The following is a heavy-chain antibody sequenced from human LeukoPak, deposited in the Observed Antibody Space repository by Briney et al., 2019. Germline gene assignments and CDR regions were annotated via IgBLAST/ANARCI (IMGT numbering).Heavy chain of an antibody. CDR3: ARWNLGSDY. Sequence: GSLRLSCAASGFTFSAYDMNWVRQAPGKGLKWLSYISSSSTTKYHADSVKGRFTISRDNTKNSLYLQMNSLRAEDTGVYYCARWNLGSDYWGQGTMVTVSS. CDR2: ISSSSTTK. V-gene: IGHV3-48*04. J-gene: IGHJ3*01. D-gene: IGHD4-17*01. CDR1: GFTFSAYD.